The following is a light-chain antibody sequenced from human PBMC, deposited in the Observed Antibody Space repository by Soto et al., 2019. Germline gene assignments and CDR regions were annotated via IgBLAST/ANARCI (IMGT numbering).Light chain of an antibody. CDR2: EVS. J-gene: IGLJ1*01. CDR1: SSDVGGYNY. V-gene: IGLV2-14*01. CDR3: SSYTSTSTLDV. Sequence: QSALTQPASESGSPGQSITISCTGTSSDVGGYNYVSWYQQHPGKAPKLMIYEVSNRPSGVSNRFSGSKSGNTASLTISGLQPEDEADYYCSSYTSTSTLDVFGTGIKVTVL.